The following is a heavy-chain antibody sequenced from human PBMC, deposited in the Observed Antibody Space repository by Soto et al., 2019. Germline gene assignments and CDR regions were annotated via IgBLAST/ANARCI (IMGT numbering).Heavy chain of an antibody. D-gene: IGHD2-15*01. V-gene: IGHV4-30-4*01. J-gene: IGHJ5*02. CDR3: ARVRGRLLRFDP. CDR2: IYYSGST. CDR1: GGSISSGDYY. Sequence: SETLSLTCTVSGGSISSGDYYWSWIRQPPGKGLEWIGYIYYSGSTNYNPSLKSRVTISVDTSKNQFSLKLSSVTAADTAVYNCARVRGRLLRFDPWGQGTLVTVS.